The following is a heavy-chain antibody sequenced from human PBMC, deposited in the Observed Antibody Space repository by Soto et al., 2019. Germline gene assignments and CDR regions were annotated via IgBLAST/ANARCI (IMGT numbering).Heavy chain of an antibody. D-gene: IGHD3-10*01. Sequence: GGSLRLSCEASGFAFRGYSMHWIRQAPGKGLEWVSYISSSGSTIYYADSVKGRFTISRDNAKNSLYLQMNSLRAEDTAVYYCATHLRGSTLDAFDIWGQGTMVTVSS. V-gene: IGHV3-48*04. CDR1: GFAFRGYS. CDR2: ISSSGSTI. J-gene: IGHJ3*02. CDR3: ATHLRGSTLDAFDI.